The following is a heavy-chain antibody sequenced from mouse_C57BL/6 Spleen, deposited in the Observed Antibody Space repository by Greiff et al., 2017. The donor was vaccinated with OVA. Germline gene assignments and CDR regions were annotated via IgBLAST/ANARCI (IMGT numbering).Heavy chain of an antibody. CDR3: AREGSHYAMDY. V-gene: IGHV1-4*01. CDR2: INTSSGYT. J-gene: IGHJ4*01. CDR1: GYTFTSYS. Sequence: VQLHQSGAELARPGASVKMSCKASGYTFTSYSMHWVNQRPGKGLEWIGYINTSSGYTKSNQKFKDKATLTADESTSTAQMHRSSLTSEGTSVCYWAREGSHYAMDYWGQGTSVTVSS.